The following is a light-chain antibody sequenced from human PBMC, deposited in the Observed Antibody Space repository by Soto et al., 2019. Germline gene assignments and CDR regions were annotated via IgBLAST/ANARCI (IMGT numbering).Light chain of an antibody. Sequence: QSALTQPASVSGSPGQSITISCTGTSSDVGGFRFVSWYQQHPGKVPKLLIHEVSDRPSGVSDRFSGSKSGNMASLTISGLQAEDEADYYCSSYSTTNTAVLFGGGTQLTVL. V-gene: IGLV2-14*01. CDR1: SSDVGGFRF. CDR3: SSYSTTNTAVL. J-gene: IGLJ2*01. CDR2: EVS.